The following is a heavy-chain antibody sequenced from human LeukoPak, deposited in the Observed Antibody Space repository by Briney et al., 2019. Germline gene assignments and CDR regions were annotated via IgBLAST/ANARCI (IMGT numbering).Heavy chain of an antibody. CDR2: ISSSSSYI. CDR1: GFTFSSYS. D-gene: IGHD6-13*01. Sequence: GGSLRLSCAASGFTFSSYSMNWVRQAPGKGLEWVSSISSSSSYIYYADSVKGRFTISRDNAKNSLYPQMNSLRAEDTAVYYCARDRAAAGTDLDYWGQGTLVTVSS. J-gene: IGHJ4*02. V-gene: IGHV3-21*01. CDR3: ARDRAAAGTDLDY.